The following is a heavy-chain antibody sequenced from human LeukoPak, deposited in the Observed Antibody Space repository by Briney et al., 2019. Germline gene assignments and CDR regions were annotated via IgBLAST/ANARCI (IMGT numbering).Heavy chain of an antibody. J-gene: IGHJ3*02. CDR1: GYTLTELS. CDR3: ARYGFSSVWQGGWHAFDI. D-gene: IGHD6-25*01. CDR2: SNPEDGET. V-gene: IGHV1-24*01. Sequence: ASVKVSCKVSGYTLTELSMYWVRQAPGKGLEWMGGSNPEDGETIYAQKFQGRVTMTRDMSTGTVYMDLSSLRSEDTAVYYCARYGFSSVWQGGWHAFDIWGQGTTVTVSS.